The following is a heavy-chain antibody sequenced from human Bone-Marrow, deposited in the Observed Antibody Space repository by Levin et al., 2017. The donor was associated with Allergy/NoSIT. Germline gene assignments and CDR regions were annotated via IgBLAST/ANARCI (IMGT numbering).Heavy chain of an antibody. Sequence: SGGSLRLSCAASGFTFSNYAMNWVRQAPGKGLEWVSSISSGSVYIYYADSVKGRFTISRDNAKNSLYLQMNSLRAEDTAVYYCARDIRGNYDTSGYCDSWGQGTLVTVSS. D-gene: IGHD3-22*01. V-gene: IGHV3-21*01. CDR3: ARDIRGNYDTSGYCDS. CDR1: GFTFSNYA. J-gene: IGHJ4*02. CDR2: ISSGSVYI.